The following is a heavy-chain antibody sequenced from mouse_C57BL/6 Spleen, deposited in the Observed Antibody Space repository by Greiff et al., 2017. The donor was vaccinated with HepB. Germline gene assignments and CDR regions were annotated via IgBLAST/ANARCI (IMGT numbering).Heavy chain of an antibody. CDR1: GFTFSDYG. D-gene: IGHD1-1*01. CDR3: ARRHGFTTVVATGYFDV. J-gene: IGHJ1*03. Sequence: EVMLVESGGGLVKPGGSLKLSCAASGFTFSDYGMHWVRQAPEKGLEWVAYISSGSSTIYYADTVKGRFTISRDNAKNTLFLQMTSLRSEDTAMYYCARRHGFTTVVATGYFDVWGTGTTVTVSS. V-gene: IGHV5-17*01. CDR2: ISSGSSTI.